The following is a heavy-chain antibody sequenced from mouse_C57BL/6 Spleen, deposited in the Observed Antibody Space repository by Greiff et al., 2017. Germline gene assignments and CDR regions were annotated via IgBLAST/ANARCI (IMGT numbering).Heavy chain of an antibody. V-gene: IGHV1-62-2*01. CDR3: ARHEGEDYGSSYYAMDY. D-gene: IGHD1-1*01. J-gene: IGHJ4*01. CDR2: FYPGSGSI. Sequence: VQLQQSGAELVKPGASVKLSCKASGYTFTEYTIHWVKQRSGLGLEWIGWFYPGSGSIKYNEKFKDKATLAAAKSSSTVYMELSRLTSEDAVVYFCARHEGEDYGSSYYAMDYWGQGTSVTVSS. CDR1: GYTFTEYT.